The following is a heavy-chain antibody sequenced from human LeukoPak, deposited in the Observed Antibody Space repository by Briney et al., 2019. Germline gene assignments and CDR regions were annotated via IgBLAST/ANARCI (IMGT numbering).Heavy chain of an antibody. CDR3: ARNLGSGRGVEHYYDSSGYYY. CDR2: INPNTGGT. D-gene: IGHD3-22*01. Sequence: ASVKVSCKASGYTFTGYYMHWVRQAPGQGLEWMGWINPNTGGTNYAQKFQGRVTMTRDTSISTVYMELSRLRSDDTAVYYCARNLGSGRGVEHYYDSSGYYYWGQGTLVTVSS. CDR1: GYTFTGYY. V-gene: IGHV1-2*02. J-gene: IGHJ4*02.